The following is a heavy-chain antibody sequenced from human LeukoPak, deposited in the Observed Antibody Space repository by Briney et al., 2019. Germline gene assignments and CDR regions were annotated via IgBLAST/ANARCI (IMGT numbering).Heavy chain of an antibody. J-gene: IGHJ4*02. V-gene: IGHV1-2*02. CDR1: GYTFTGYY. D-gene: IGHD4-17*01. CDR2: INPNSGGT. Sequence: ASVKVSCKASGYTFTGYYMHWVRQAPGQGLEWMGWINPNSGGTNYAQKFQGRVTMTRDTSISTAYMELSRLRSDDTAVYYCAREDYGDYEATFDYWGQGTLVTVSS. CDR3: AREDYGDYEATFDY.